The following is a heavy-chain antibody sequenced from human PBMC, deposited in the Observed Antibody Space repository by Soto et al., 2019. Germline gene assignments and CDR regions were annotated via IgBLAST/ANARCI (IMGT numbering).Heavy chain of an antibody. Sequence: SCAASGFPFSFYSMNWVRQAPGKGLEWTSYITSTSSAINYADSVRGRFTISRDNAMRSLFLHMNSLRDEDTAVYYCARDGKGAAYTHGPYYFDYWGQGTLVTVSS. CDR1: GFPFSFYS. CDR2: ITSTSSAI. V-gene: IGHV3-48*02. CDR3: ARDGKGAAYTHGPYYFDY. D-gene: IGHD1-1*01. J-gene: IGHJ4*02.